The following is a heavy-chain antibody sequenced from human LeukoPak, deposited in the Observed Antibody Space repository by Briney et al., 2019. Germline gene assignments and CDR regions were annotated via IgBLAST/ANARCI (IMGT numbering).Heavy chain of an antibody. Sequence: PGGSLRLSCGASGFTFSSYGMRWLRQAPGKGLEWVAVIWYDGSNKYYVDSVKGRFTISRDNSKNTVYLQMNSLRAEDTAVYYCPRDHYSSVFNWFDAWGQGTLVTVSS. J-gene: IGHJ5*02. V-gene: IGHV3-33*01. D-gene: IGHD6-19*01. CDR2: IWYDGSNK. CDR3: PRDHYSSVFNWFDA. CDR1: GFTFSSYG.